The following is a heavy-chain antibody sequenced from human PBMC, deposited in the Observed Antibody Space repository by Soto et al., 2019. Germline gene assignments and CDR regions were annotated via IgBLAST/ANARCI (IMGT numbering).Heavy chain of an antibody. CDR2: ISYDGSNK. Sequence: QVQLVESGGGVVQPGRSLRLSCAASGFTFSSFGLHWVRQAPGKGLEWVAVISYDGSNKYYADSVKGRFTISRDNSKNTAYPQMNSPRVEDTAGYYCARGPHSRSGEKYNWFEPWGQGTLVTVSS. D-gene: IGHD6-13*01. J-gene: IGHJ5*02. CDR1: GFTFSSFG. V-gene: IGHV3-30*19. CDR3: ARGPHSRSGEKYNWFEP.